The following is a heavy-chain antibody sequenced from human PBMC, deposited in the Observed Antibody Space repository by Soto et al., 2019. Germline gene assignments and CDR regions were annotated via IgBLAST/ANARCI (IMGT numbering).Heavy chain of an antibody. Sequence: QVQLVQSGAEVNKPGSSVKVSCKASGGTFSSYAISWVRQAPGQGLEWMGGIILIFGTANYAQKFQGRVTITADESTSTAYMKLSSLRSEDTAVYYCARESRYCSGGSCYFLPGIDYWGQGTLVTVSS. V-gene: IGHV1-69*12. D-gene: IGHD2-15*01. CDR2: IILIFGTA. CDR3: ARESRYCSGGSCYFLPGIDY. CDR1: GGTFSSYA. J-gene: IGHJ4*02.